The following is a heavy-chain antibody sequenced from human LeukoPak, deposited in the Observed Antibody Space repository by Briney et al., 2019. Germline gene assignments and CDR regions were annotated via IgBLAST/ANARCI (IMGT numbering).Heavy chain of an antibody. CDR3: ARIPEYSSSWFFDY. CDR1: GFTFSSYW. D-gene: IGHD6-13*01. V-gene: IGHV3-7*01. J-gene: IGHJ4*02. CDR2: IKQDGSEK. Sequence: GGSLRLSCAASGFTFSSYWMSWVRQAPGKGLEWVANIKQDGSEKYYVDPVKGRFTISRDNAKNSLYLQMNSLRAEDTAVYYCARIPEYSSSWFFDYWGQGTLVTVSS.